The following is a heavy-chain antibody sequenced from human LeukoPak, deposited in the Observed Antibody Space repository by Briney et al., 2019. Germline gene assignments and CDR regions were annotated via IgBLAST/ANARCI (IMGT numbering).Heavy chain of an antibody. J-gene: IGHJ4*02. D-gene: IGHD6-13*01. CDR3: ARGDSRGGIAAAGQFDY. Sequence: GGSLRLSCAASGFTFSSYSMNWVRQAPGKGLEWVSSISSSSSYIYYADSVKGRFTISRDNAKNSLYLQMNSLRAEDTAVYYCARGDSRGGIAAAGQFDYWGQGTLVTVSS. CDR2: ISSSSSYI. V-gene: IGHV3-21*01. CDR1: GFTFSSYS.